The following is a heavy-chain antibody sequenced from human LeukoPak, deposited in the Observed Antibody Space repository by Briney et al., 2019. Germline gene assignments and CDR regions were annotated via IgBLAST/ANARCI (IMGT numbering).Heavy chain of an antibody. CDR3: ARSGEPPRYYYGMDV. J-gene: IGHJ6*02. D-gene: IGHD3-10*01. CDR1: GYTFSSYA. V-gene: IGHV1-69*04. Sequence: ASVKVSCKASGYTFSSYAISWVRQAPGQGLEWMGRIIPIFGIANYAQKFQGRVTITADKSTSTAYMELSSLRSEDTAVYYCARSGEPPRYYYGMDVWGQGTTVTVSS. CDR2: IIPIFGIA.